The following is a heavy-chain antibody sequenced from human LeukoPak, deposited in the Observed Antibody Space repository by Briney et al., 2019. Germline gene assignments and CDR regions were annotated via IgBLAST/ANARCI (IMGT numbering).Heavy chain of an antibody. Sequence: KASETLSLTCTVSGGSISSYYWSWIRQPPGKGLEWIGYIYYSGSTNYNPSLKSRVTISVDTSKNQFSLKLSSVTAADTAVYCCARGYDFWSVPGGYYYYYYMDVWGKGTTVTVSS. CDR2: IYYSGST. J-gene: IGHJ6*03. V-gene: IGHV4-59*01. CDR3: ARGYDFWSVPGGYYYYYYMDV. CDR1: GGSISSYY. D-gene: IGHD3-3*01.